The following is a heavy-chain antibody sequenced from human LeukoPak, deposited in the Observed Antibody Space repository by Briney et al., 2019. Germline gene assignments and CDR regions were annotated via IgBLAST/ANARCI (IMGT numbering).Heavy chain of an antibody. J-gene: IGHJ3*02. CDR1: GGSISSYY. Sequence: SETLSLTCTVSGGSISSYYWSWIRQPPGKGLEWIGYIYYSGSTNYNPSLKSRVTISVDTSKNQFSLKLSSVTAADTAVYYCARDSDYDYVWGSYRFFVGGAFDIWGQGTTVTVSS. V-gene: IGHV4-59*01. CDR2: IYYSGST. CDR3: ARDSDYDYVWGSYRFFVGGAFDI. D-gene: IGHD3-16*02.